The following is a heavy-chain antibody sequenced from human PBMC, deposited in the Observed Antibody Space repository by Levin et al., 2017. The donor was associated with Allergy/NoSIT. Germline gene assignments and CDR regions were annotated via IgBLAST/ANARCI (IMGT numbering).Heavy chain of an antibody. J-gene: IGHJ4*02. CDR1: GYTYTGYY. CDR2: INPNSGGA. D-gene: IGHD3-10*01. V-gene: IGHV1-2*02. CDR3: ARDPSYYGSGGPPDY. Sequence: AASVKVSCKASGYTYTGYYMHWVRQAPGQGLEWMGWINPNSGGANFAQKFQGRVTMTRDTAVSTAYMELSRLRSDDTAVYYCARDPSYYGSGGPPDYWGQGTLVTVSS.